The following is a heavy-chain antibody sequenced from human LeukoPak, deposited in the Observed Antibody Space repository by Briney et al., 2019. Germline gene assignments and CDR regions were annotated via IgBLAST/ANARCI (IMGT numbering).Heavy chain of an antibody. CDR2: INPNSGGT. CDR3: ARDLGNDILTGYYYLFDY. V-gene: IGHV1-2*02. J-gene: IGHJ4*02. CDR1: GYTFTGYY. D-gene: IGHD3-9*01. Sequence: ASVKVSCKASGYTFTGYYMHWVRQASGQGLEWMGWINPNSGGTNYAQKFQGRVTMTRDTSISTAYMELSRLRSDDTAVYYCARDLGNDILTGYYYLFDYWGQGTLVTVSS.